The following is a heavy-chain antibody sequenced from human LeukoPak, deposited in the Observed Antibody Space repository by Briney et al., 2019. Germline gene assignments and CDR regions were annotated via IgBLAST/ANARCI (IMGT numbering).Heavy chain of an antibody. CDR1: GGTFSSYA. D-gene: IGHD6-13*01. Sequence: SVKVSCKASGGTFSSYAISWVRQAPGQGREWMGRIIPIFGTANYAQKFQGRVTITTDESTSTAYMELSSLRSEDTAVYYCARPHSSSWYSLDFDYWGQGTLVTVSS. CDR2: IIPIFGTA. J-gene: IGHJ4*02. V-gene: IGHV1-69*05. CDR3: ARPHSSSWYSLDFDY.